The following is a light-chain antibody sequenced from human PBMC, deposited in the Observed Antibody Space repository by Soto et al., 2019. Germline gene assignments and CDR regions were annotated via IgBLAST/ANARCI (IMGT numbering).Light chain of an antibody. Sequence: DIQMTQSPSNLSASVGDRVTITCRASQSIVGWLAWYQQKPGKAPKLLIYKPSTLESGVPSRFSGSASGTEFSLTISSRQPDDFANYYCQQYNGYGSWTFGQGTKVEIK. J-gene: IGKJ1*01. CDR3: QQYNGYGSWT. V-gene: IGKV1-5*03. CDR2: KPS. CDR1: QSIVGW.